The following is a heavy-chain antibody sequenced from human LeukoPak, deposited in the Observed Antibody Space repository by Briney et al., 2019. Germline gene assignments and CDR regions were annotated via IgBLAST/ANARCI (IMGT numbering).Heavy chain of an antibody. D-gene: IGHD2-2*01. CDR2: ISSSTSYR. CDR3: ARGYLYFDY. V-gene: IGHV3-11*05. CDR1: GFTFSDYY. Sequence: PGGSLRLSCAASGFTFSDYYMSWIRQAPGKGLEWVSYISSSTSYRNYADSVKGRFSISRDNAKNSLYLQMNSLRAEDTAVYYCARGYLYFDYWGQGTLVTVSS. J-gene: IGHJ4*02.